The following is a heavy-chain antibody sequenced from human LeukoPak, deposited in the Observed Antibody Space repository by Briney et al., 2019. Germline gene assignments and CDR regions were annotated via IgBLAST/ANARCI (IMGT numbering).Heavy chain of an antibody. V-gene: IGHV3-30*04. D-gene: IGHD2/OR15-2a*01. CDR3: AKDLLHTTLDY. CDR1: GFTFSSYA. Sequence: GGSLRLSCAASGFTFSSYAMHWVRQAPGKGLEWVAVISYDGSNKYYADSVKGRFTISRDNSKNTLYLQMNSLRAEDTAVYYCAKDLLHTTLDYWGQGTLVTVSS. CDR2: ISYDGSNK. J-gene: IGHJ4*02.